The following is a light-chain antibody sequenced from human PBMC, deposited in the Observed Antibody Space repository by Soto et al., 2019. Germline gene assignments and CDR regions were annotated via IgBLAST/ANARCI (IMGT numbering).Light chain of an antibody. CDR1: QSISSW. V-gene: IGKV1-5*01. Sequence: DIPMTQSPSTLSASVGDRVTITCRASQSISSWLAWYQQKPGKAPKLLIYDASSLESGVPSRFSGSGSGTEFTLTISSLQPDDFATYYCQQYNSYSRTFGQGPKVELK. J-gene: IGKJ1*01. CDR2: DAS. CDR3: QQYNSYSRT.